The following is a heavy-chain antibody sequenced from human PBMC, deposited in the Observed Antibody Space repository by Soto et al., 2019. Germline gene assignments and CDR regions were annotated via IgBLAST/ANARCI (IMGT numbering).Heavy chain of an antibody. Sequence: ASVKVSCKASGGTFSSYAISWVRQAPGQGLEWMGGIIPLFATSNYAQKFLGRLTFTADESAGTAYMELSSLRSEDTAVYYCAAVIPHTQYNSPHYFDHWGQGTLVTVSS. J-gene: IGHJ4*02. CDR2: IIPLFATS. CDR1: GGTFSSYA. CDR3: AAVIPHTQYNSPHYFDH. V-gene: IGHV1-69*13. D-gene: IGHD1-20*01.